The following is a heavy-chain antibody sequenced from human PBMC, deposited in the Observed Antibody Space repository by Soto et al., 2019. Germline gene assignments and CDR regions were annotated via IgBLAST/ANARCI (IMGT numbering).Heavy chain of an antibody. Sequence: SLRLSCAVSGFTFSNHAMSWVRQAPGTGLEWVSAISTAVGATYYADSVKGRFTISRDDSNNTPFLQMNSLRAEDTAVYYCAKDRTAAARNFDYWGQVTLVTVSS. CDR2: ISTAVGAT. CDR1: GFTFSNHA. V-gene: IGHV3-23*01. D-gene: IGHD6-13*01. J-gene: IGHJ4*02. CDR3: AKDRTAAARNFDY.